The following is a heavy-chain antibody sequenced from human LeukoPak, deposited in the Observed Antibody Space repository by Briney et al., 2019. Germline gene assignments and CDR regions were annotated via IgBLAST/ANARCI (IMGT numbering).Heavy chain of an antibody. CDR2: ISYDGSNK. J-gene: IGHJ4*02. CDR1: GFTFSSYG. V-gene: IGHV3-30*03. CDR3: AREASSGYFDY. D-gene: IGHD6-19*01. Sequence: GGSLRLSCAASGFTFSSYGMHWVRQDPGKGLEWVAVISYDGSNKYYADSVKGRFTISRDNSKNTLYLQMNSLRAEDTAVYYCAREASSGYFDYWGQGTLVTVSS.